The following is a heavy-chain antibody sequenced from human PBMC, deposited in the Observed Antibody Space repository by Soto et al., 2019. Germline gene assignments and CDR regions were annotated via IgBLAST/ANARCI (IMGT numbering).Heavy chain of an antibody. CDR1: GYTFTSSD. V-gene: IGHV1-8*01. CDR2: MNPNTGNT. Sequence: QVQLVQSGAEVKKPGASVKVSCKASGYTFTSSDINWVRQATGQGLEWMGWMNPNTGNTAYAQKFQVRITLTRSTSISTAYLELSSLNSDDSAVYYCARGASPWGQGTLVTVSS. CDR3: ARGASP. J-gene: IGHJ5*02.